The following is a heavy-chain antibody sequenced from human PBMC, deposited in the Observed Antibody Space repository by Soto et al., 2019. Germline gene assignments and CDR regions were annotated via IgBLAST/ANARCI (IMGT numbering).Heavy chain of an antibody. CDR1: GYTFTGYH. CDR2: INPNSGGT. Sequence: ASVKVSCRASGYTFTGYHMHWVRQAPGQGLEWMGWINPNSGGTNYAQKFQGWVTMTRDTSISTAYMELSRLRSDDTAVYYCARDASYYYDSSGYLWFDPWGQGTLVTVSS. CDR3: ARDASYYYDSSGYLWFDP. V-gene: IGHV1-2*04. D-gene: IGHD3-22*01. J-gene: IGHJ5*02.